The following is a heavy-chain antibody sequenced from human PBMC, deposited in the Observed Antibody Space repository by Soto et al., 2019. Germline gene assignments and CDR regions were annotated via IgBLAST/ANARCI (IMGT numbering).Heavy chain of an antibody. J-gene: IGHJ6*02. V-gene: IGHV3-30*18. CDR3: AKERYGQLWLEDYGLDV. D-gene: IGHD3-10*01. CDR1: GFTFSSYG. Sequence: QVQLVESGGGVVRSGRSLRLSCAASGFTFSSYGIQWVRQAPGKGLEWVALISDDGSNKYYADSVKGRFTTSRDNSKNTLYLQMNSLRPEDTAVYYCAKERYGQLWLEDYGLDVWGQGTTVTVSS. CDR2: ISDDGSNK.